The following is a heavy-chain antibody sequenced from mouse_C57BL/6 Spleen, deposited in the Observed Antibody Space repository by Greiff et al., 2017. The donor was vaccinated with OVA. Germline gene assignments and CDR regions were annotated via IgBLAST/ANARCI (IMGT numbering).Heavy chain of an antibody. CDR1: GYSFSDYY. V-gene: IGHV1-84*01. D-gene: IGHD2-3*01. CDR2: IFPGCGNS. CDR3: ARWDGYWDD. Sequence: LMVSGPALVKPGASVKISCTASGYSFSDYYIIWVKQRPGPGLEWFGLIFPGCGNSKYNEKFKGKATLTLDASSSISYMQLSSLSSEGSAVYFCARWDGYWDDWGQGSTLTGSS. J-gene: IGHJ2*01.